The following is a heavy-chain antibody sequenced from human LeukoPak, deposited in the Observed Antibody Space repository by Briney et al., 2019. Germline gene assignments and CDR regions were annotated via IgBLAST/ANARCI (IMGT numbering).Heavy chain of an antibody. CDR2: IIPIFGTA. J-gene: IGHJ3*02. Sequence: SVKVSCKASGGTFSSYAISWVRQAPGQGLEWMGGIIPIFGTANYAQKFQGRVTITTDESTSTAYMELSSLRSEDTAVYYCAGLGDGAFDIWGQGAMVTVSS. V-gene: IGHV1-69*05. D-gene: IGHD2-21*01. CDR1: GGTFSSYA. CDR3: AGLGDGAFDI.